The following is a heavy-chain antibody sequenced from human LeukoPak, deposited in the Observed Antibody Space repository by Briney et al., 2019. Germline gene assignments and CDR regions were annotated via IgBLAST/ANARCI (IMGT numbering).Heavy chain of an antibody. J-gene: IGHJ6*03. CDR2: IDHSGST. Sequence: SETLSLTCTVSGGSISSGTYDWNWIRQPPGQGLEWIGSIDHSGSTYYNPSLKSRVTISVDRSKNQFSLKLNSVTAADTAVYYCASAQKLIGPYYYYMDDWGKGTTVTVSS. V-gene: IGHV4-30-2*01. CDR1: GGSISSGTYD. CDR3: ASAQKLIGPYYYYMDD. D-gene: IGHD2-21*01.